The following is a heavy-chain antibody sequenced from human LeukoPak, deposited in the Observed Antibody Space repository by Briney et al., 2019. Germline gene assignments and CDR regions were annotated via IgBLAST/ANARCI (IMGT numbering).Heavy chain of an antibody. CDR3: ARDAQRGFDYSNSLEY. V-gene: IGHV3-33*01. CDR2: IWSDGSNR. J-gene: IGHJ4*01. D-gene: IGHD4-11*01. CDR1: GFIFSHYG. Sequence: GGSLRLYCAAYGFIFSHYGMHWVRQAPGKGLEWVAVIWSDGSNRFYADSVKGRFTISRDNSQNTVFLQMNSLRAEDTAMYYCARDAQRGFDYSNSLEYWGHGTLVTVSS.